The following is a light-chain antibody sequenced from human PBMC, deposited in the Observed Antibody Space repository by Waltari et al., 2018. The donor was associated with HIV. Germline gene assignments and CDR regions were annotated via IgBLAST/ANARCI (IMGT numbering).Light chain of an antibody. J-gene: IGKJ4*01. CDR3: MQSIDLPPT. CDR1: RILLNSDGKTY. CDR2: EVS. Sequence: DIVMTQTPLSLSVTPGPSATIACHATRILLNSDGKTYLFWYLQRSGQAPHLLIYEVSNRFSGVSDRFTGSGSGTDFTLEIRRVEAGDVGVYYCMQSIDLPPTFGGGTKVEI. V-gene: IGKV2D-29*01.